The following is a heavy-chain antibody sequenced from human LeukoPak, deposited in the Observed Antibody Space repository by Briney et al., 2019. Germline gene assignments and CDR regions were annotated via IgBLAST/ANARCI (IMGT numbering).Heavy chain of an antibody. V-gene: IGHV3-23*01. D-gene: IGHD3-16*01. CDR3: ARDRLKGPPVMDY. CDR1: GFTFSSYA. CDR2: ISESGGST. J-gene: IGHJ4*02. Sequence: GGSLRLSCAASGFTFSSYAMSWVRQAPGKGLEWVSSISESGGSTDDADSVKGRFTISRDNSNNMVYLQMNSLRAEDTAVYYCARDRLKGPPVMDYWGQGILVTVSS.